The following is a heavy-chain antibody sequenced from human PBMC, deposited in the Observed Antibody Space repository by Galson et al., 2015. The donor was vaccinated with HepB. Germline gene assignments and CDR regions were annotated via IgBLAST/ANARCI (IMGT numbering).Heavy chain of an antibody. CDR1: GFTFSSYG. Sequence: SLRLSCAASGFTFSSYGMHWVRQAPGKGLEWVVVISYDGSNKYYADSVKGRFTIPRDNSKNTLYLQMNSLRAEDTAVYYCAKDQKIWSGYYYVMDVWGQGTTVTVSS. CDR3: AKDQKIWSGYYYVMDV. CDR2: ISYDGSNK. V-gene: IGHV3-30*18. J-gene: IGHJ6*02. D-gene: IGHD3-3*01.